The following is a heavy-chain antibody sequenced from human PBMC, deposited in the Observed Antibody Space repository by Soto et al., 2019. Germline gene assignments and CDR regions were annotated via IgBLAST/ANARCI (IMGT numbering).Heavy chain of an antibody. CDR3: ARHVDGYGPSLDY. J-gene: IGHJ4*02. CDR1: GYSFTSYW. CDR2: IYPGDPDSDN. V-gene: IGHV5-51*01. D-gene: IGHD3-10*01. Sequence: GESLKISCKGSGYSFTSYWIVWVRQMPGKGLEWMGRIYPGDPDSDNRDTSSFPGHVTISIDKSTATAYLEWSSLKTSDTAIYYCARHVDGYGPSLDYWGQGTPVPVSS.